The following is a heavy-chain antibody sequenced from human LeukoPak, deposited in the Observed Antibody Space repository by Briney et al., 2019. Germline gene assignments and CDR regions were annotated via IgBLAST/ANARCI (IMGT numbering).Heavy chain of an antibody. CDR1: GFTFNTAW. CDR3: TADLRL. D-gene: IGHD3-16*01. J-gene: IGHJ1*01. CDR2: IKSKTDGGTT. V-gene: IGHV3-15*01. Sequence: GGSLRLSCAVSGFTFNTAWMSWVRQAPGKGLEYIGRIKSKTDGGTTYYAAPVKGRFTISRDDSKDTLYLQMNGLKIEDAALYYCTADLRLWGQGTLVVVSS.